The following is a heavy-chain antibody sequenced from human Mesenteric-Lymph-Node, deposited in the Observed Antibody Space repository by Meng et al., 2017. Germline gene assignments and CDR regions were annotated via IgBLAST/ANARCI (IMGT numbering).Heavy chain of an antibody. J-gene: IGHJ5*02. V-gene: IGHV3-33*01. D-gene: IGHD6-13*01. Sequence: VALVESGGGWGQPGRSLRLSWAASGFTFSSYGMHWVRQAPGKGLEWVAVIWYDGSNKYYADSVKGRFTISRDNSKNTLYLQMNSLRAEDTAVYYCAREQQLGWFDPWGQGTLVTVSS. CDR3: AREQQLGWFDP. CDR2: IWYDGSNK. CDR1: GFTFSSYG.